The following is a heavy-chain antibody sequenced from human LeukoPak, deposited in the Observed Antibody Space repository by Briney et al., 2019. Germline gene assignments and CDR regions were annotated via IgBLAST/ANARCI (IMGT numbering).Heavy chain of an antibody. CDR3: AREIGVESVSSCPLFDY. Sequence: NPSETLSLTCTVSGGSISSSSYYWGWIRQPPGKGLEWIGSIYYSGSTYYNPSLKSRVTISVDTSKNQFSLKLSSVTAADTAVYYCAREIGVESVSSCPLFDYWGQGTLVTVSS. V-gene: IGHV4-39*07. D-gene: IGHD6-13*01. J-gene: IGHJ4*02. CDR1: GGSISSSSYY. CDR2: IYYSGST.